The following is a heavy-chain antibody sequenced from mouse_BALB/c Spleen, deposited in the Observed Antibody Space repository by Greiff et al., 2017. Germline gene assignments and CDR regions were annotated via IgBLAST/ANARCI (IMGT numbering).Heavy chain of an antibody. Sequence: QVQLQQSGPGLVAPSQSLSITCTVSGFSLTSYGVHWVRQPPGKGLEWLGVIWAGGSTNYNSALMSRLSISKDNSKSQVFLKMNSLQTDDTAMYYCARDRDGYYGYFDVWGAGTTVTVSS. CDR2: IWAGGST. CDR1: GFSLTSYG. CDR3: ARDRDGYYGYFDV. V-gene: IGHV2-9*02. J-gene: IGHJ1*01. D-gene: IGHD2-3*01.